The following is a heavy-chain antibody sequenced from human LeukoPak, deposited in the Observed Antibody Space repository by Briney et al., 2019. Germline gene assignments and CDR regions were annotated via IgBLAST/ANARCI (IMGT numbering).Heavy chain of an antibody. V-gene: IGHV3-64*04. CDR3: ARDSGYDSVGLDS. CDR1: GFPFSSYA. J-gene: IGHJ4*02. CDR2: ISDSGGST. Sequence: PGGSLRLSCSASGFPFSSYAMHWVRQAPGKGLEYVSAISDSGGSTYYADSVKGRFIISRDNAKNLLYLQMSSLRAEDTAVYYCARDSGYDSVGLDSWGQGTLVTVSS. D-gene: IGHD5-12*01.